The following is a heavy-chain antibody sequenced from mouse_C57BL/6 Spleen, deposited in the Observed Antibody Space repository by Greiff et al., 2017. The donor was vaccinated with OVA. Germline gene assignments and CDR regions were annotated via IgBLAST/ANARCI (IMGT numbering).Heavy chain of an antibody. D-gene: IGHD2-12*01. V-gene: IGHV1-55*01. Sequence: QVQLQQPGAELVKPGASVKMSCKASGYTFTSYWITWVKQRPGQGLEWIGDIYPGSGSTNYNEKFKSKATLTVDTSSSTAYMQLSSLTSEDSAVYYCARESPSYDGDYYYAMDYWGQGTSVTVSS. J-gene: IGHJ4*01. CDR2: IYPGSGST. CDR3: ARESPSYDGDYYYAMDY. CDR1: GYTFTSYW.